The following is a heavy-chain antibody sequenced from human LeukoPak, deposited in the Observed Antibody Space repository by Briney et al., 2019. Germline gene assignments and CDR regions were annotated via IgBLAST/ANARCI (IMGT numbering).Heavy chain of an antibody. V-gene: IGHV3-21*01. CDR3: ARPSNWDYVAYYFDY. CDR1: GFTFSSYS. D-gene: IGHD1-7*01. CDR2: ISSSSSYI. J-gene: IGHJ4*02. Sequence: GGSLRLSCAASGFTFSSYSMNWVRQAPGKGLEWVSSISSSSSYIYYADSVKGRFTISRDNAKNSLYLQMNSLRAEDTAVYYCARPSNWDYVAYYFDYWGQGTLVTVSS.